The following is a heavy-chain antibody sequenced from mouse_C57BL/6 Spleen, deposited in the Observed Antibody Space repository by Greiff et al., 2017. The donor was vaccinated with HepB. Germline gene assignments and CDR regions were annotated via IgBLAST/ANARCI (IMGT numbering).Heavy chain of an antibody. J-gene: IGHJ4*01. Sequence: DVMLVESGGGLVKPGGSLKLSCAASGFTFSDYGMHWVRQAPEKGLEWVAYISSGSSTIYYADTVKGRFTISRDNAKNTLFLQMTSLRSEDTAMYYCARQIITTVVAPYAMDYWGQGTSVTVSS. CDR2: ISSGSSTI. CDR1: GFTFSDYG. CDR3: ARQIITTVVAPYAMDY. D-gene: IGHD1-1*01. V-gene: IGHV5-17*01.